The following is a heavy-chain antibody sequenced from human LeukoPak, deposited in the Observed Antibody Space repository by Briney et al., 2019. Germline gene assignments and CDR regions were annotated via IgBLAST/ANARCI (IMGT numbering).Heavy chain of an antibody. CDR2: ISTSGST. CDR3: ARDWGSGNGFDI. J-gene: IGHJ3*02. CDR1: GASISNHY. V-gene: IGHV4-4*07. D-gene: IGHD7-27*01. Sequence: SETLSLTRTVSGASISNHYWSWIRQPAGKGLEWIGRISTSGSTNYNPSLKSRVTMSADTSKNQFSLKLSSVTAADTAVFYCARDWGSGNGFDIWGQGTMVTVSS.